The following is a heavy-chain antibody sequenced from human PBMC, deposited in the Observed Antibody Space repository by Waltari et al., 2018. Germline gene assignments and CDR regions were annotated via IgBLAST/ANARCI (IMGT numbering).Heavy chain of an antibody. CDR1: GFTFRSYA. CDR3: ASGAGSSWYFYAFDI. Sequence: QVQLVESGGGVVQPGRSLRLSCAASGFTFRSYAMHWVRQAPGKGLEWVAVISYDGSNKYYADSVKGRFTISRDNSKNTLYLQMNSLRAEDTAVYYCASGAGSSWYFYAFDIWGQGTMVTVSS. V-gene: IGHV3-30-3*01. J-gene: IGHJ3*02. CDR2: ISYDGSNK. D-gene: IGHD6-13*01.